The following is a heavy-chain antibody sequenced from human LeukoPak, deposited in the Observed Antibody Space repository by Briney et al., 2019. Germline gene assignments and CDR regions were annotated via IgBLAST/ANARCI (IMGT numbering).Heavy chain of an antibody. J-gene: IGHJ5*02. Sequence: GRSLRLSCAASGFTFSSYAMHWVRQAPGKGLEWVAVISYDGSNKYYADSVKGRFTISRDNSKNTLYLQMNSLRAEDTAVYYCAREVLWFGELSRNWFDPWGQGTLVTVSS. CDR1: GFTFSSYA. V-gene: IGHV3-30-3*01. CDR3: AREVLWFGELSRNWFDP. CDR2: ISYDGSNK. D-gene: IGHD3-10*01.